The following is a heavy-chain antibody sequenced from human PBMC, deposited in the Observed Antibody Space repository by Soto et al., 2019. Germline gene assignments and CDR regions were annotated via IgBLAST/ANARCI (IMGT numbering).Heavy chain of an antibody. CDR1: GFPFSSSA. CDR2: IAGSTFTT. J-gene: IGHJ4*02. Sequence: VQLLESGGGLVQPGGSLRLSCTASGFPFSSSAMNWVRQAPGKGLEWVSGIAGSTFTTYYADSVQGRFTISRDNSRNTLYLELNSLRADDTAVYYCARPDVRYLDLLLRLDYWGQGALVTVSS. D-gene: IGHD3-9*01. V-gene: IGHV3-23*01. CDR3: ARPDVRYLDLLLRLDY.